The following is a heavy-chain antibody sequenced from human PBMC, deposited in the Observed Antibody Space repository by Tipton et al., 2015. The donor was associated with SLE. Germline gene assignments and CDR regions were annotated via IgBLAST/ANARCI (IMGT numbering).Heavy chain of an antibody. CDR3: AKGKLRYFDWLGDY. V-gene: IGHV3-48*01. CDR1: GFTFSSYS. CDR2: ISSSSSTI. D-gene: IGHD3-9*01. J-gene: IGHJ4*02. Sequence: SGFTFSSYSMNWVRQAPGKGLEWVSYISSSSSTIYYADSVKGRFTISRDNSKNTLYLQMNSLRAEDTAVYYCAKGKLRYFDWLGDYWGQGTLVTVSS.